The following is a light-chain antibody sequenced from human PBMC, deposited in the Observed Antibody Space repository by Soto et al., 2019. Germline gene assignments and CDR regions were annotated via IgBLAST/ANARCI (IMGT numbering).Light chain of an antibody. CDR2: DVS. J-gene: IGLJ2*01. Sequence: QSALTQPASVPGSPGQSITISCTGTSSDDGGYNYVSWYQQHPGKAPKLMIYDVSNRPSGVSNRFSGSKSANTASLTISGLQAEDEADYYCSSYTGSSTYVVFGGGTKLTVL. CDR1: SSDDGGYNY. CDR3: SSYTGSSTYVV. V-gene: IGLV2-14*01.